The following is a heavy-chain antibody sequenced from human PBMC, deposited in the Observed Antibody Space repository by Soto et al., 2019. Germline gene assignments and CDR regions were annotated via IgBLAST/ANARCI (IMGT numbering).Heavy chain of an antibody. CDR2: ISVYNGNT. J-gene: IGHJ4*02. V-gene: IGHV1-18*01. CDR1: GYTFTSYV. CDR3: VVAAQPYSFDH. D-gene: IGHD2-15*01. Sequence: QVQLVQSGAEVKKPGASVKVSCKASGYTFTSYVISWVRQAPGQRLEWMGGISVYNGNTNYAQKLQGRVTMTTDTATSTAYMELRSLGSDDTAVYYCVVAAQPYSFDHCGQGTLVTVSS.